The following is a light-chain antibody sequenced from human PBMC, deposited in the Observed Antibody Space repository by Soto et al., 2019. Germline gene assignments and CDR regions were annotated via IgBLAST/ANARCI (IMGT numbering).Light chain of an antibody. CDR2: GAS. Sequence: DIVLTQSPGTLSLSPGERSTLSCRASQSVNNNFLAWYQQKPGQAPRLLIYGASSRATGIPDRFSGSGSGTDFTLTINRLDPEDFAVYYCQHYVTYPLTLGGGTKVEIK. CDR3: QHYVTYPLT. J-gene: IGKJ4*01. CDR1: QSVNNNF. V-gene: IGKV3-20*01.